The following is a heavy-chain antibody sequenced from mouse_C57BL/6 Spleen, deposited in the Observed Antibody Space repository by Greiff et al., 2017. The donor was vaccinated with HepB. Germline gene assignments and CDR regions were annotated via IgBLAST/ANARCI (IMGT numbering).Heavy chain of an antibody. Sequence: QVQLKQPGAELVMPGASVKLSCKASGYTFTSYWMHWVKQRPGQGLEWIGEIDPSDSYTNYNQKFKGKSTLTVDKSSSTAYMQLSSLTSEDSAVYYCARRGYYYDYFDYWGQGTTLTVSS. CDR2: IDPSDSYT. V-gene: IGHV1-69*01. J-gene: IGHJ2*01. CDR1: GYTFTSYW. CDR3: ARRGYYYDYFDY. D-gene: IGHD1-1*01.